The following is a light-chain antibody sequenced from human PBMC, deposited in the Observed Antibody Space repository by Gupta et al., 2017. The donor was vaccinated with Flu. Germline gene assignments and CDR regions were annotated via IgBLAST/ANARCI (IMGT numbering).Light chain of an antibody. V-gene: IGLV3-27*01. CDR3: YSAADNNLGV. CDR2: KDT. J-gene: IGLJ2*01. CDR1: LLKKKY. Sequence: SYELPQPSSVSVSPGQTARITCSGDLLKKKYARWFQQKPGQAPVLVIYKDTERPSGIPERFSGSSSETTVTLTISGAQVEDEADYYCYSAADNNLGVFGGGTKLTVL.